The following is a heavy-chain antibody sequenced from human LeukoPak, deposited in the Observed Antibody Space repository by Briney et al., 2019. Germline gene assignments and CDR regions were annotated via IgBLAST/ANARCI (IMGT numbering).Heavy chain of an antibody. CDR2: ITSSSSYT. D-gene: IGHD3-9*01. Sequence: GGSLRLSCAASGFTFSTYNMNWVRQAPGKGLEWVSSITSSSSYTFYADSVKGRFTISRDNAKNSLYLQMNSLRAEDTAIYYCARDLGGDILTGSVYLDPWGQGTLVTVSS. V-gene: IGHV3-21*01. CDR3: ARDLGGDILTGSVYLDP. J-gene: IGHJ5*02. CDR1: GFTFSTYN.